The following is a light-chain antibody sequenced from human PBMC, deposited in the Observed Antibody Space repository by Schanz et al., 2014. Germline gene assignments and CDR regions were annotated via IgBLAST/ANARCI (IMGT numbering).Light chain of an antibody. V-gene: IGKV2-28*01. J-gene: IGKJ4*01. CDR1: QSLRATDGYYY. Sequence: DVVMTQSPPSLPVTLGQPASISCKSSQSLRATDGYYYLDWYLQKPGQSPQLLIYLASNRASGVPDRFSGSGSGTDFTLKISRVEAEDVGVYYCMQGTHWPLTFGGGTKVEIK. CDR3: MQGTHWPLT. CDR2: LAS.